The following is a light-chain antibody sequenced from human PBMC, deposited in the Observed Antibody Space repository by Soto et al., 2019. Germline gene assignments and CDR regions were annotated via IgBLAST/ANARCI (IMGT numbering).Light chain of an antibody. CDR3: QTYDSSLSGSV. CDR2: ADN. V-gene: IGLV1-40*01. J-gene: IGLJ3*02. Sequence: QAVVTQPPSVSGAPGQRVTISCTGSRSNIGANFDVHWYQHLPGTSPKLLIYADNIRPSGVPDRFSGSKSGASASLAITGLQADDEADYYCQTYDSSLSGSVFGGGTKLTVL. CDR1: RSNIGANFD.